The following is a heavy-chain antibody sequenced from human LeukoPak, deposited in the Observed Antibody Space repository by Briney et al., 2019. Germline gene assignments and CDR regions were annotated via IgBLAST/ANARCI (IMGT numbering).Heavy chain of an antibody. Sequence: GGSLRLSCAASGFTFSSYGMHWVRQAPGKGLEWVAVISYDGSNKYYVDSVKGRFTISRDNSKNTLYLQMNSLRAEDTAVYYCAKSVGSNYFDYWGQGTLVTVSS. J-gene: IGHJ4*02. CDR3: AKSVGSNYFDY. CDR1: GFTFSSYG. V-gene: IGHV3-30*18. CDR2: ISYDGSNK.